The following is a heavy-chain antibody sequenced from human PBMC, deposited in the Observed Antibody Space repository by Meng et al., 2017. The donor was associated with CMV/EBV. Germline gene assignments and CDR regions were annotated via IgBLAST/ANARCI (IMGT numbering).Heavy chain of an antibody. CDR2: IKQDGSEK. Sequence: GESLKISCAASGFTFSSYWMSWVRQAPGKGLEWVANIKQDGSEKYYVDSAKGRFTISRDNAKNSLYLQMNSLRAEDTAVYYCARDKKTKYYYYGMDVWGQGTTVTVSS. V-gene: IGHV3-7*01. J-gene: IGHJ6*02. CDR1: GFTFSSYW. CDR3: ARDKKTKYYYYGMDV. D-gene: IGHD2-8*01.